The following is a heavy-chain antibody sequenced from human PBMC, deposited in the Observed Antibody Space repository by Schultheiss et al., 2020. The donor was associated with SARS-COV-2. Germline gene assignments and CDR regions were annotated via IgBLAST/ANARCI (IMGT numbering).Heavy chain of an antibody. CDR3: ARTPSHYFDY. V-gene: IGHV1-2*02. D-gene: IGHD2-15*01. Sequence: ASVKVSCKASGYTFTSYGISWVRQAPGQGLEWMGWINPNSGGTNYAQKFQGRVTMTRDTSISTAYMELSRLRSDDTAVNYCARTPSHYFDYWGQGTLVTVSS. J-gene: IGHJ4*02. CDR1: GYTFTSYG. CDR2: INPNSGGT.